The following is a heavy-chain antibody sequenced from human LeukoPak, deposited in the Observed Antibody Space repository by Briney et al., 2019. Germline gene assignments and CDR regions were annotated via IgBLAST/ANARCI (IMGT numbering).Heavy chain of an antibody. CDR1: GFTFGSYA. J-gene: IGHJ4*02. CDR2: ITNGGVTT. Sequence: PGESLRLSCAASGFTFGSYAMSWVRQTPGKSLEWVSIITNGGVTTYYADSVRGRFTISRDNSKNMLYLQMNSLRAEDTAVYYCARDPDISAYFVFDYWGQGTLVTVSS. V-gene: IGHV3-23*01. CDR3: ARDPDISAYFVFDY. D-gene: IGHD3-22*01.